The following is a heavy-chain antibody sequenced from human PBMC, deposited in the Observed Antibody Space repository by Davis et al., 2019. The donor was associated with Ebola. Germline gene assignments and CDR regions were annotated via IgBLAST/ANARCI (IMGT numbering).Heavy chain of an antibody. Sequence: PGGSLRLSCAASGFTFSSYSMNWVRQAPGKGLEWVSSISSSSSYIYYADSVKGRFTISRDNAKNSLYLQMNSLRAEDTAVYYCARKERYCSSTSCYVYYGSGSYYNGGYYFDYWGQGTLVTVSS. J-gene: IGHJ4*02. V-gene: IGHV3-21*01. CDR3: ARKERYCSSTSCYVYYGSGSYYNGGYYFDY. D-gene: IGHD2-2*01. CDR1: GFTFSSYS. CDR2: ISSSSSYI.